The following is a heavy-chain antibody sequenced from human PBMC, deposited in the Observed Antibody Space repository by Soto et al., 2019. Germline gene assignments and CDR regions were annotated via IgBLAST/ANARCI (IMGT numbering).Heavy chain of an antibody. J-gene: IGHJ4*02. V-gene: IGHV1-69*13. CDR3: ACAEYYYESSGYFSSVY. CDR1: GGTFDRSA. Sequence: ASVKVSCKAAGGTFDRSAISWVRQAPGQGLEWMGGIIPFFNTANSAQKFQGRVTFTADETTATVYMELSSLRSEDTAVYYCACAEYYYESSGYFSSVYWGQRPLVTVST. CDR2: IIPFFNTA. D-gene: IGHD3-22*01.